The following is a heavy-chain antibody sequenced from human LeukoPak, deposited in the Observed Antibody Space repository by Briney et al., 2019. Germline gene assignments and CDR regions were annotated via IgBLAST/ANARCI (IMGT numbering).Heavy chain of an antibody. CDR2: IAPYNGNT. V-gene: IGHV1-18*01. CDR3: ARTVIAAIRGVTPPGY. Sequence: GASVKVSCKTSGYTFSSYDISWVRQAPGHGLEWMGWIAPYNGNTKYTQNLQGGVTLTTDISTSTAYMELRSLRSDDTAVYYCARTVIAAIRGVTPPGYWGQGTLVTVSS. J-gene: IGHJ4*02. CDR1: GYTFSSYD. D-gene: IGHD3-10*01.